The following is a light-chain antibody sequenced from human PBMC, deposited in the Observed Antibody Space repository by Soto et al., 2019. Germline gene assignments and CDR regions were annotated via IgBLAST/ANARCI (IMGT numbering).Light chain of an antibody. CDR3: CSYAGSFTWV. J-gene: IGLJ3*02. CDR2: DVS. V-gene: IGLV2-11*01. Sequence: QSALTQPRSMSGSPGQSVTISCTGTSSDVGGYTYVSWYQQHPGKAPKLMIYDVSKRPSGVPDRFSGSKSGNTASLTISGLLAEDEADYYCCSYAGSFTWVFGGGTKLTVL. CDR1: SSDVGGYTY.